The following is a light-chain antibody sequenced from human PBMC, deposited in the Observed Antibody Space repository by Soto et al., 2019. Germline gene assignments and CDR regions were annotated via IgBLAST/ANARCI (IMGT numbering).Light chain of an antibody. V-gene: IGLV1-40*01. CDR2: CNS. J-gene: IGLJ2*01. CDR3: QSYDSSLSGYVV. CDR1: SSNIGAGYD. Sequence: QSVLTQPPSVSGAPGQRVTISCTGSSSNIGAGYDVHWYQQLPGTAPKPLIYCNSNRPSGVPDRFSGSKSGTSASLAITGLQAEDEADYYCQSYDSSLSGYVVFGGGTKLTVL.